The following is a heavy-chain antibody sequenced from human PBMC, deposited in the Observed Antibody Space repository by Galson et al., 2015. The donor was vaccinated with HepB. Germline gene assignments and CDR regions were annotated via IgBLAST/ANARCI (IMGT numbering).Heavy chain of an antibody. Sequence: SVKVSCKASGYTFTSYGISWVRQAPGQGLEWMGWISAYNGNTNYAQKLQGRVTMTTDTSTSTAYMELRSLRSDDTAVYYCARDRVVVPAAMQKDVPFDYWGQGTLVTVSS. V-gene: IGHV1-18*04. J-gene: IGHJ4*02. CDR2: ISAYNGNT. CDR1: GYTFTSYG. D-gene: IGHD2-2*01. CDR3: ARDRVVVPAAMQKDVPFDY.